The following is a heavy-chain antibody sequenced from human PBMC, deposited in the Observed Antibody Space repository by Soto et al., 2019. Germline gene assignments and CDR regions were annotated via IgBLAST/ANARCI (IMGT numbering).Heavy chain of an antibody. Sequence: TLETLCLTCTVSGGSIGGYYWSWIRQPPGKGLEWIGYIYYSGSTNYNPSLKSRVTISVDTSKNQFSLKLSSVTAADTAVYYCARRYGSAFDIWGQGTMVTVSS. CDR3: ARRYGSAFDI. D-gene: IGHD3-10*01. CDR2: IYYSGST. CDR1: GGSIGGYY. J-gene: IGHJ3*02. V-gene: IGHV4-59*01.